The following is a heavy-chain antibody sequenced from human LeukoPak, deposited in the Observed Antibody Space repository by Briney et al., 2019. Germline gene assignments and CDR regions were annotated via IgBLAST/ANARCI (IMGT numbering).Heavy chain of an antibody. V-gene: IGHV3-15*01. CDR2: IKRKTDGGTT. CDR3: ATLPGVGMDV. D-gene: IGHD3-10*01. CDR1: GFTFSNAW. J-gene: IGHJ6*02. Sequence: GGSLRLSCAASGFTFSNAWMSWVRQAPGKGLEWVGRIKRKTDGGTTDYAAPVKGIFIISRDDSKNTLYLQMNSLKTEDTAVYYCATLPGVGMDVWGQGTTVTVSS.